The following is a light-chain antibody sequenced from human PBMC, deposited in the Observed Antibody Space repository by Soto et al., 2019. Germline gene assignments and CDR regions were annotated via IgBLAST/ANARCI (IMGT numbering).Light chain of an antibody. CDR1: SSNIGSNF. CDR3: AAWDDSLSGVV. V-gene: IGLV1-47*01. Sequence: QSVLTQPPSASGTPGQRVTISCSGSSSNIGSNFIYWYQQLPGTAPKLLIYRNNERPSGVPDRFSGSTSGNSDSLAISGLRSEDEADYHCAAWDDSLSGVVFGGGTKLTVL. CDR2: RNN. J-gene: IGLJ2*01.